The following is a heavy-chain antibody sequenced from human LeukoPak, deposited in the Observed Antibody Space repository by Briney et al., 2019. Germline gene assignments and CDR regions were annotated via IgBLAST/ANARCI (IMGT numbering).Heavy chain of an antibody. V-gene: IGHV1-69-2*01. CDR2: VDPEDGDT. Sequence: ASVKVSCKVLGYRFSDYYTHWVQQAPGKGLVWMGFVDPEDGDTMYAAKFQGRLTITADMSKDTAYMELRDLRSDDTAVYYCARLPKGTYVSFDRWGQGTLVTVSS. D-gene: IGHD3-16*01. CDR1: GYRFSDYY. CDR3: ARLPKGTYVSFDR. J-gene: IGHJ4*02.